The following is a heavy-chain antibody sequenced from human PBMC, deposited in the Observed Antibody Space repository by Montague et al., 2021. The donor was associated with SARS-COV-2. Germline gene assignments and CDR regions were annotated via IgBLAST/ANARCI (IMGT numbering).Heavy chain of an antibody. CDR2: INPADSQT. Sequence: QSGAEVKKSGESLRISCRGSGYDFTRYWISWVRQMPGKGLEWMGRINPADSQTNYSPSFQGQVTISVDKSITTAYLQWSSLKLSDTAIYYCARSQHCGSDCYFAYWGQGSLVTVSS. CDR1: GYDFTRYW. J-gene: IGHJ4*02. D-gene: IGHD2-21*02. V-gene: IGHV5-10-1*01. CDR3: ARSQHCGSDCYFAY.